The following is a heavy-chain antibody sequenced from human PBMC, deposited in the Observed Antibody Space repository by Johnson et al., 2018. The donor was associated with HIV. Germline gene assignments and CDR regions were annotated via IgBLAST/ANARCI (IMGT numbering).Heavy chain of an antibody. J-gene: IGHJ3*02. CDR3: ARDGPRRDAYDI. CDR1: GFTFSSYW. Sequence: VQLVESGGGLVQPGGSLRLSCVASGFTFSSYWMSWVRQAPGKGLEWVANIKKDGSDKYYVDSVKGRFTISRDNAKNSLYLQINGLRAEDMAVYYCARDGPRRDAYDIWGQGRKLTVSS. CDR2: IKKDGSDK. V-gene: IGHV3-7*01.